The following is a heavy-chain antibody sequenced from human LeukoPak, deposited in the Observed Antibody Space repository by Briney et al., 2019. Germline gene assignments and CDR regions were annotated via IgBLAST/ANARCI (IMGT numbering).Heavy chain of an antibody. CDR3: ARDSANWSYFDY. D-gene: IGHD7-27*01. J-gene: IGHJ4*02. V-gene: IGHV3-33*01. CDR1: GFTFSSYG. CDR2: IWYDGSNK. Sequence: GGSLRLSCAASGFTFSSYGVHWVREAPGKGLKWVAVIWYDGSNKYYADSVKGRFTISRDNSKNTLYLQMNSLRAEDTAVYYCARDSANWSYFDYWGQGTLVTVSS.